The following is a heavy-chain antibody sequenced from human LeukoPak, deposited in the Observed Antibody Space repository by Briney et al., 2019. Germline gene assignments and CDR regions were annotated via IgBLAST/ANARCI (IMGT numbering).Heavy chain of an antibody. CDR3: ARDRYYYDSSGYYLFDY. J-gene: IGHJ4*02. CDR1: GFTFSSYG. Sequence: GGSLRLSCAASGFTFSSYGMHWVRQAPGKGLEWVAVIWYDGSNKYYADSVKGRFTISRDNSKNTLYLQMNSLRAEDTAVYYCARDRYYYDSSGYYLFDYWGQGTLVTVSS. V-gene: IGHV3-33*08. CDR2: IWYDGSNK. D-gene: IGHD3-22*01.